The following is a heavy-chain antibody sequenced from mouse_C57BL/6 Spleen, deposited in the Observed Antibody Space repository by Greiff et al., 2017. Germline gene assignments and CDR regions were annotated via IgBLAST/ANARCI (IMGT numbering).Heavy chain of an antibody. D-gene: IGHD1-1*01. CDR3: ARDYYYGSSRSYWYFDV. CDR2: ISYDGSN. J-gene: IGHJ1*03. Sequence: EVKLMESGPGLVKPSQSLSLTCSVTGYSITSGYYWNWIRQFPGNKLEWMGYISYDGSNNYNPSLKNRISITRDTSKNQFFLKLNSVTTEDTATYYCARDYYYGSSRSYWYFDVWGTGTTVTVSS. CDR1: GYSITSGYY. V-gene: IGHV3-6*01.